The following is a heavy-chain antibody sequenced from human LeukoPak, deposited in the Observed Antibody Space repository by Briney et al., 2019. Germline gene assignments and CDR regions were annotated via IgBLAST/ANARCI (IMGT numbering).Heavy chain of an antibody. D-gene: IGHD6-19*01. CDR2: ISGSGGST. J-gene: IGHJ4*02. CDR1: GFTFSSYA. CDR3: ARVGTGYSSGCLDY. V-gene: IGHV3-23*01. Sequence: GGSLRLSCAASGFTFSSYAMTWVRQAPGKGLEWVSGISGSGGSTYYADSVKGRFTISRDNSKNTLYLQMNSLRAEDTAVYYCARVGTGYSSGCLDYWGQGTLVTVSS.